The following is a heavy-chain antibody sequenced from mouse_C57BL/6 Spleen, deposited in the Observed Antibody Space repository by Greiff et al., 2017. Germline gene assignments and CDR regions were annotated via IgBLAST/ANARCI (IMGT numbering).Heavy chain of an antibody. J-gene: IGHJ2*01. CDR1: GFTFSNYW. V-gene: IGHV6-3*01. D-gene: IGHD4-1*01. Sequence: EVKVVESGGGLVQPGGSMKLSCVASGFTFSNYWMNWVRQSPEKGLEWVAQLRLKSDNYATHYAESVKGRFTISRDDSKSSVYLQMHNLRAEDTGIDYCTETGTVFDYWGQGTTLTVSS. CDR2: LRLKSDNYAT. CDR3: TETGTVFDY.